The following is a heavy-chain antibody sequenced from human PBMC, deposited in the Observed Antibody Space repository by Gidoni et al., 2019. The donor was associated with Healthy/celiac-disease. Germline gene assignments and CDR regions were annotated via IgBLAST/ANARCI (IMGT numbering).Heavy chain of an antibody. CDR2: INAGNGNT. Sequence: QVQLVQSGAEVKKPGASVKVSCKASGYTFTSYAMHWVRQAPGQRLEWMGWINAGNGNTKYSQKFQGRVTITRDTSASTAYMELSSLRSEDTAVYYCARGRGTTVTTSGRFGNLPGYWGQGTLVTVSS. CDR3: ARGRGTTVTTSGRFGNLPGY. CDR1: GYTFTSYA. J-gene: IGHJ4*02. V-gene: IGHV1-3*01. D-gene: IGHD4-17*01.